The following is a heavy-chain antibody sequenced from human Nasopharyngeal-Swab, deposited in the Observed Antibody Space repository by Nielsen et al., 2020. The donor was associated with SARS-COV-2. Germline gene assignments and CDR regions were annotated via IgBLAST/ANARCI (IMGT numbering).Heavy chain of an antibody. D-gene: IGHD2-15*01. CDR3: ARRVGYCSGGSCYFDN. J-gene: IGHJ4*02. V-gene: IGHV5-51*01. CDR1: GYSFTSYW. CDR2: IYPGDSDT. Sequence: GESLKISCKGSGYSFTSYWIGWVRQMPGKGLEWMGIIYPGDSDTRYSPSFQGHVTISADKSISTAYLQWSSLKASDTAMYYCARRVGYCSGGSCYFDNWGQGTLVTVSS.